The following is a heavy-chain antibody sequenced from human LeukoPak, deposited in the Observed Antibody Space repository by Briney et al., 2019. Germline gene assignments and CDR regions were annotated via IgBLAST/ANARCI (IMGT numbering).Heavy chain of an antibody. CDR1: GYTFTSYY. J-gene: IGHJ5*02. Sequence: ASVKVSCKASGYTFTSYYMHWVRQAPGQGLEWMGIINPSGGSTSYAQKFQGRVTMTRDMSTSTVYMELSSLRSEDTAVYYCARGGSGYSSGWYNWFDPWGQGTLVTVSS. CDR2: INPSGGST. D-gene: IGHD6-19*01. CDR3: ARGGSGYSSGWYNWFDP. V-gene: IGHV1-46*01.